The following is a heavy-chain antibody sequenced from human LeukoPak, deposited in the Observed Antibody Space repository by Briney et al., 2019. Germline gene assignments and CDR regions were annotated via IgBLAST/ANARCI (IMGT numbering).Heavy chain of an antibody. J-gene: IGHJ5*02. V-gene: IGHV4-34*01. CDR3: ARGRDIVVVPAAIGNWFDP. D-gene: IGHD2-2*01. CDR1: GGSFSGYY. Sequence: SETLSLTCAVYGGSFSGYYWSWIRQPPGKGLEWIGEINHSGSTNYNPSLKSRVTISVDTSKNQFSLKLSSVTAADTAVYYCARGRDIVVVPAAIGNWFDPWGQGTLVTVSS. CDR2: INHSGST.